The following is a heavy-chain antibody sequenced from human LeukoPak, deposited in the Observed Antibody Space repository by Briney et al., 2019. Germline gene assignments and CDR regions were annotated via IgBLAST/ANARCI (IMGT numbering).Heavy chain of an antibody. Sequence: GGSLRLSCAASGFTFSSYAMPWVRQAPGKGLEWVAVISFDGSNKYYADSVKGRFTISRDNSKNTLCLQMNSLRAEDTAVYYCARDLDAVAGTSYGMDVWGQGTTVTVSS. V-gene: IGHV3-30-3*01. D-gene: IGHD6-19*01. CDR3: ARDLDAVAGTSYGMDV. J-gene: IGHJ6*02. CDR2: ISFDGSNK. CDR1: GFTFSSYA.